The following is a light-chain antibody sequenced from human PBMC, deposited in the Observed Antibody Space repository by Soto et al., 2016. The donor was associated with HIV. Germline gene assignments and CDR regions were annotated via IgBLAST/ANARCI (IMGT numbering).Light chain of an antibody. J-gene: IGKJ1*01. V-gene: IGKV1-39*01. CDR1: QSISSY. CDR2: AAS. CDR3: QQSYSTPRT. Sequence: IQMTQFPSSLSAFVGDRVTITCRASQSISSYLNWYQQKPGKAPKLLIYAASSLQSGVPSRFSGSGSGTDFTLTISSLQPEDFATYYCQQSYSTPRTFGQGTKVEIK.